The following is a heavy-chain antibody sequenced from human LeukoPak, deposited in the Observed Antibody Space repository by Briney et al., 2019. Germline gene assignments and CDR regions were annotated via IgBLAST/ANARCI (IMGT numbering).Heavy chain of an antibody. CDR2: ISYDGSNK. V-gene: IGHV3-30-3*01. J-gene: IGHJ4*02. CDR3: ARDRVHSYYFDN. CDR1: GFTFSSYA. D-gene: IGHD3-10*01. Sequence: PGGSLRLSCAASGFTFSSYAMHWVRQAPGKGLEWVAVISYDGSNKYYADSVKGRFTISRDNSKNTLYLQMNSLRAEDTAVYYCARDRVHSYYFDNWGQGTLVTVSS.